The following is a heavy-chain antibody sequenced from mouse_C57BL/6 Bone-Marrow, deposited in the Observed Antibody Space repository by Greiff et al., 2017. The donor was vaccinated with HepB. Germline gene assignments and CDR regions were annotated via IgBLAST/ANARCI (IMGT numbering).Heavy chain of an antibody. V-gene: IGHV10-3*01. Sequence: EVKLMESGGGLVQPKGSLKLSCAASGFTFNTYAMHWVRQAPGKGLEWVARIRSKSSNYATYYADSVKDRFTISRDDSQSMLYLQMNNLKTEDTAMYYYVRDGDYGEGCDVLLGSRNLSGAMDYWGQGTSVTVSS. D-gene: IGHD2-4*01. J-gene: IGHJ4*01. CDR2: IRSKSSNYAT. CDR3: VRDGDYGEGCDVLLGSRNLSGAMDY. CDR1: GFTFNTYA.